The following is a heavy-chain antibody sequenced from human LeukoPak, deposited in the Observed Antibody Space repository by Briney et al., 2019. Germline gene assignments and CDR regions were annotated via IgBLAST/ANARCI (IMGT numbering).Heavy chain of an antibody. V-gene: IGHV4-30-4*01. J-gene: IGHJ4*02. D-gene: IGHD3-22*01. CDR1: GGSTSSGDYY. CDR3: ARELYHDSSGYGSSY. Sequence: PSETLSLTCTVSGGSTSSGDYYWSWIRQPPGKGLEWIGYIYYSGSTYYNPSLKSRVTISVDTSKNQFSLKLSSVTAADTAVYYCARELYHDSSGYGSSYWGQGTLVTVSS. CDR2: IYYSGST.